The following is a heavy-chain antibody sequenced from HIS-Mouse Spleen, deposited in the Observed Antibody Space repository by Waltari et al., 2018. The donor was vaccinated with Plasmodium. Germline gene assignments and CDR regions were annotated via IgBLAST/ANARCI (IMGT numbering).Heavy chain of an antibody. CDR1: GFTFSSYS. CDR2: ISSSSSTI. Sequence: EVQLVESGGGLVQPGGSLRLSCAAAGFTFSSYSMNWFRQAPGKGLEWVSYISSSSSTIYYADSVKGRFTISRENAKNSLYLQMNSLRAEDTAVYYCARVRYYDSSGYLTGAFDIWGQGTMVTVSS. CDR3: ARVRYYDSSGYLTGAFDI. D-gene: IGHD3-22*01. V-gene: IGHV3-48*01. J-gene: IGHJ3*02.